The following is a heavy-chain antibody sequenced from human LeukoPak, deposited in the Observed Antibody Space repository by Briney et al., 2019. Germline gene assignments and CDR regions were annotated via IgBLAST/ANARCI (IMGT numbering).Heavy chain of an antibody. CDR2: INPNNGGT. CDR1: GYTFTGYY. CDR3: ARTRLTGDPYEAFDI. Sequence: ASVNVSCKASGYTFTGYYMHWVRQAPGQGLEWMGWINPNNGGTKYAQKFQGRVTMTRDTSITTAYMELTSLEFDDTAVYYCARTRLTGDPYEAFDIWGQGTMVTVSS. D-gene: IGHD7-27*01. J-gene: IGHJ3*02. V-gene: IGHV1-2*02.